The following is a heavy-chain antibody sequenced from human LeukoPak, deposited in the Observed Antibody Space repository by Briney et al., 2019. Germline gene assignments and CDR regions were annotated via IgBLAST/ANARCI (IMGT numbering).Heavy chain of an antibody. D-gene: IGHD3-3*01. Sequence: SVKVSCKASGGTFSSYAISWVRQAPGQGLEWMGRIIPIFGIANYAQKFQGRVTITADESTSTAYMELSSLRSEDTAVYYCARDLKTIFGVVIPYFDYWGQGTLVTVSS. V-gene: IGHV1-69*13. CDR2: IIPIFGIA. CDR1: GGTFSSYA. J-gene: IGHJ4*02. CDR3: ARDLKTIFGVVIPYFDY.